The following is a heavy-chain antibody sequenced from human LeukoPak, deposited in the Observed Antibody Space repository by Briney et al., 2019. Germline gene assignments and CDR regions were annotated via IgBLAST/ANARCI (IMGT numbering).Heavy chain of an antibody. CDR2: IYPGDSDT. Sequence: GESLKISCMGSGYSFSTYWIGWVRQIPGKGLEWMGIIYPGDSDTRYTPSFQGQVTISADKSISTAYLQWSSLKASDTAMYYCARPLNGAYVFWGQGTLVTVSS. J-gene: IGHJ4*02. CDR3: ARPLNGAYVF. D-gene: IGHD2-8*01. CDR1: GYSFSTYW. V-gene: IGHV5-51*01.